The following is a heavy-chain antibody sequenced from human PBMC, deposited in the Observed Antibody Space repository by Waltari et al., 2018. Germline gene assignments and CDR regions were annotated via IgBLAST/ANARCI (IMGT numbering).Heavy chain of an antibody. V-gene: IGHV4-39*02. CDR2: RSYNGAT. J-gene: IGHJ3*01. CDR1: GGSITITPHY. D-gene: IGHD5-12*01. CDR3: ATYIGASIGTAAFDV. Sequence: HLQRHESGPGLGEPSETLSPPGLVSGGSITITPHYWAWIRQPPGQVLEWTGTRSYNGATYSSPSLKSRVTVSRDTSKNHLSLKLGSVTAADTAVYYCATYIGASIGTAAFDVWGQGTMVTVSS.